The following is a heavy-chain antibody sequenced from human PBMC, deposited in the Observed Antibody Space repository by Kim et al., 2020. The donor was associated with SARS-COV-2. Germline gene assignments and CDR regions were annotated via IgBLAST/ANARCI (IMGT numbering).Heavy chain of an antibody. CDR3: ARQVAGTDRRFDY. D-gene: IGHD6-19*01. V-gene: IGHV4-4*07. Sequence: SETLSLICTVSGGSFSSYRWSWIRQSAGKGLEWIGRIHASGSTNYNPSLKCRLTMSVDASQHQMSLKLSSVTAADTAMYYCARQVAGTDRRFDYWGQGILVTVSS. J-gene: IGHJ4*02. CDR1: GGSFSSYR. CDR2: IHASGST.